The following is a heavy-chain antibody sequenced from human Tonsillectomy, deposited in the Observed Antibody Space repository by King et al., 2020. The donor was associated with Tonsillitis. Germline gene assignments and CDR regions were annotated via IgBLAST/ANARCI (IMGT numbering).Heavy chain of an antibody. CDR3: ARDRLPAAGNFYGMYV. V-gene: IGHV3-21*01. Sequence: VQLVESGGGLVKPGGSLRLSCAASGFTFSNYNMNWVRQAPGKGLEWVSSISSSSGYIYYADSVKGRVTISRDNAKNSLFLQMNSMRAEDTAVYYWARDRLPAAGNFYGMYVWGQGTTVTVSS. J-gene: IGHJ6*02. CDR2: ISSSSGYI. D-gene: IGHD6-13*01. CDR1: GFTFSNYN.